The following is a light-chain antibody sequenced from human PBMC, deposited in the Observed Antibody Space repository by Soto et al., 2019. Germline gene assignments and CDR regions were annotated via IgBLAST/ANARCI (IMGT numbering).Light chain of an antibody. CDR2: DAS. V-gene: IGKV3-11*01. J-gene: IGKJ5*01. CDR1: QSVSSS. CDR3: QQRSTWL. Sequence: EIVLTQSPAPLSLSPGERATLSCRASQSVSSSLAWYQQKPGQAPRLLIYDASNRATGIPAIFSGSWSWTDFTLATIGLKPEEFAVYYGQQRSTWLFGQGTRLESK.